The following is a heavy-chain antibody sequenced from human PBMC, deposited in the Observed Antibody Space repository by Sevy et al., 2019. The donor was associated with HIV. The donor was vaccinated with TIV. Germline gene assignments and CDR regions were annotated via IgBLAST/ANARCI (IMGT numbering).Heavy chain of an antibody. Sequence: GGSLRLSCVASGFTFSNYAMTWVRQAPGKGLEWVSAISGSGGSTYYADSVKGRFTISRDNSKNKLYLQMDRLGAEDTAVYYCAKAITGVHPAAFHIWGQGTMVTVSS. J-gene: IGHJ3*02. V-gene: IGHV3-23*01. D-gene: IGHD1-20*01. CDR1: GFTFSNYA. CDR3: AKAITGVHPAAFHI. CDR2: ISGSGGST.